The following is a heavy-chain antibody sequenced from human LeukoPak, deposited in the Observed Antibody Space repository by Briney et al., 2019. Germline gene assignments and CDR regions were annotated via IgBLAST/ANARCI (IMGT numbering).Heavy chain of an antibody. CDR1: GGTFSSYA. Sequence: ASVKVSCKASGGTFSSYAISWVRQAPGQGLEWMGGIIPIFGTANYAQKFQGRVTITVDESTSTAYMELNSLRAEDTAVYYCARRIGGSSWSPPVDYWGQGTLVTVSS. J-gene: IGHJ4*02. D-gene: IGHD6-13*01. CDR3: ARRIGGSSWSPPVDY. CDR2: IIPIFGTA. V-gene: IGHV1-69*13.